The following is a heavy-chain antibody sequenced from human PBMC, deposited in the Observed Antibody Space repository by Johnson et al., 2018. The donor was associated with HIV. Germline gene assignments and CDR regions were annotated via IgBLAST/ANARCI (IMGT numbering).Heavy chain of an antibody. CDR1: GFTFSKPC. CDR3: ARVKGATNALDI. Sequence: EMQLVESGGDLVKPGGSLRLSCADSGFTFSKPCLTWVRHAPGKGLEWIARIKSESDGGATDYSVPVRGRFTVSRDDSKNTLYLQMNSLKTEDTSLYYCARVKGATNALDIWGPGTLVTISS. J-gene: IGHJ3*02. CDR2: IKSESDGGAT. D-gene: IGHD1-26*01. V-gene: IGHV3-15*01.